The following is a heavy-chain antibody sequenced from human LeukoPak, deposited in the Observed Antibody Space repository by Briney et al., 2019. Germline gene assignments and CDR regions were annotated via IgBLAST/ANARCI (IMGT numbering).Heavy chain of an antibody. J-gene: IGHJ4*02. D-gene: IGHD3-16*01. CDR1: GVSISSYY. V-gene: IGHV4-59*01. CDR3: ARSGGGYRNFDY. CDR2: IYYSAST. Sequence: SETLSLTCTVSGVSISSYYWSWIRQPPGKGLEWIGYIYYSASTNYNPSLKSRITMSVDTSKNQFPLKLTSVTAADTAVYYCARSGGGYRNFDYWGQGALVTVSS.